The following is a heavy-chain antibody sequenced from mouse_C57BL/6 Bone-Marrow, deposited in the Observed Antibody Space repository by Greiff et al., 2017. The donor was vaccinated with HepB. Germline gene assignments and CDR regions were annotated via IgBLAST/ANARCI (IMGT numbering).Heavy chain of an antibody. CDR2: ISDGGSYT. V-gene: IGHV5-4*01. J-gene: IGHJ2*01. CDR1: GFTFSSYA. CDR3: ARDLGDGYFDY. D-gene: IGHD2-3*01. Sequence: EVKLAESGGGLVKPGGSLKLSCAASGFTFSSYAMSWVRQTPEKRLEWVATISDGGSYTYYPDNVKGRFTISRDNAKNNLYLQMSHLKSEDTAMYYCARDLGDGYFDYWGQGTTLTVSS.